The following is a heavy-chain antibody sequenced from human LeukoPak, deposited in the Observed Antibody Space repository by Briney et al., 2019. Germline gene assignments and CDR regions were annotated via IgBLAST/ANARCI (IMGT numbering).Heavy chain of an antibody. V-gene: IGHV1-69*04. Sequence: SVKVSCKPPGGTLRSSAISWVRQAPRQGLEWMGRIIPMLDIVNFAQKFQTRVAITADKFTDTVYLELSSLRFDDTAVYYCASGIGYCSGRNCHGTQLAHYSYGIDVWGQGTTVTVSS. CDR1: GGTLRSSA. D-gene: IGHD2-15*01. CDR2: IIPMLDIV. J-gene: IGHJ6*02. CDR3: ASGIGYCSGRNCHGTQLAHYSYGIDV.